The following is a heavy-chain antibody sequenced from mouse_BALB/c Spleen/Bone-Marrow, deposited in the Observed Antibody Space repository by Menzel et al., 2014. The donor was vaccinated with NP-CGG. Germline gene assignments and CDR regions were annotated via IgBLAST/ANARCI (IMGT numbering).Heavy chain of an antibody. V-gene: IGHV1-7*01. J-gene: IGHJ3*01. CDR2: INPSTGYT. CDR3: ARGGNWDGFAY. CDR1: GYTFTSYW. Sequence: VQLQESGAELAKPGASVKMSCKASGYTFTSYWMHWVKQRPGQGLEWIGYINPSTGYTEYNQKSKDKATLTADKSSSTAYMQLSSLTSEDSAVYYCARGGNWDGFAYWGQGTLVTVSA. D-gene: IGHD4-1*01.